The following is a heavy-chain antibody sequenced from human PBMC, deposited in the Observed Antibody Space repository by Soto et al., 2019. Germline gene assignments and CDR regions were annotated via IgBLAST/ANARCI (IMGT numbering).Heavy chain of an antibody. CDR1: GYTFTSYA. J-gene: IGHJ4*02. CDR3: ARVSGWYVLDY. CDR2: INAGNGNT. Sequence: QVQLVQSGAEEKKPGASVKVSCKASGYTFTSYAMHWVGQAPGQRLEWMGWINAGNGNTKYSQKFQGRVTITRDTSASTAYMELSSLRSGDTAVYYCARVSGWYVLDYWGQGTLVTVSS. D-gene: IGHD6-19*01. V-gene: IGHV1-3*05.